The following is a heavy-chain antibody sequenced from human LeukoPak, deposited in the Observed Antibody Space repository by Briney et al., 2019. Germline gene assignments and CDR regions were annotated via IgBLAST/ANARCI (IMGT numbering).Heavy chain of an antibody. J-gene: IGHJ4*02. Sequence: GGSLRLSCAASGFTVSSNEMSWVRQAPGKGLEWVANIKQDGSEKYYVDSVKGRFTISRDNAKNSLYLQMNSLRAEDTAVYYCARGPRDSYGYGYWGQGTLVTVSS. D-gene: IGHD5-18*01. CDR3: ARGPRDSYGYGY. CDR2: IKQDGSEK. V-gene: IGHV3-7*01. CDR1: GFTVSSNE.